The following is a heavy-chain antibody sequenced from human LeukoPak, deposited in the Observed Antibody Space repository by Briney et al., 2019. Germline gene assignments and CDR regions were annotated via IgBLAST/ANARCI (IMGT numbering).Heavy chain of an antibody. J-gene: IGHJ6*03. V-gene: IGHV5-51*01. CDR1: GYSFTSYW. CDR3: ARQGAAGEYYYYYMDV. D-gene: IGHD6-13*01. Sequence: GESLKISCKGSGYSFTSYWIGWVRQMPGKGLEWMGIIYPGDSDTRYSPSFQGQVTISADKSINTAYLEWSSLKASDTAIYYCARQGAAGEYYYYYMDVWGKGTTVTVSS. CDR2: IYPGDSDT.